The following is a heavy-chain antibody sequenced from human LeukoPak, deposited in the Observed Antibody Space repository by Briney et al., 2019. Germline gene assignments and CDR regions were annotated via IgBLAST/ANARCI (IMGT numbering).Heavy chain of an antibody. CDR2: IRYDGSNK. CDR1: GFTFSSYG. V-gene: IGHV3-30*02. D-gene: IGHD3-22*01. J-gene: IGHJ4*02. Sequence: GGSLRLSCAASGFTFSSYGMHWVRQAPGKGLEWVAFIRYDGSNKYYADSVKGRFTISRDNSKDTLYLQMNSLRAEDKAVYYCARRNHYESKESDYWGQGTLVTVSS. CDR3: ARRNHYESKESDY.